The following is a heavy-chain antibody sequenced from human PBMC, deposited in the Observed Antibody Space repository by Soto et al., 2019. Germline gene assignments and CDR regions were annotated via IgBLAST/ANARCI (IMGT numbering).Heavy chain of an antibody. CDR3: AKNNEGLTLMFDP. Sequence: GGSLRLSCAASGFTFSSYGMHWVRQAPGKGLEWVAGISYDGSNKYNADPVKGRFTISRANCKRTLYLKITSLRAEATVVYCCAKNNEGLTLMFDPWGQGTLVTVSS. V-gene: IGHV3-30*18. CDR1: GFTFSSYG. J-gene: IGHJ5*02. CDR2: ISYDGSNK. D-gene: IGHD3-16*01.